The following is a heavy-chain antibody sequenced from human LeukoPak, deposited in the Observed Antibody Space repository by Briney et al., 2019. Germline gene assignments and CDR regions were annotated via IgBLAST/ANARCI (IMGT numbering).Heavy chain of an antibody. V-gene: IGHV3-21*01. CDR2: ISSSSIYT. Sequence: GGSLRLSCAASGFTFSRYSMIWVRQAPGKGLEWVSSISSSSIYTYYADSVKGRFTISRDNAKKSLYLQMNSLRAEDTAVYYCARGYYYGLDVWGKGTTVIVSS. CDR3: ARGYYYGLDV. J-gene: IGHJ6*04. D-gene: IGHD1-14*01. CDR1: GFTFSRYS.